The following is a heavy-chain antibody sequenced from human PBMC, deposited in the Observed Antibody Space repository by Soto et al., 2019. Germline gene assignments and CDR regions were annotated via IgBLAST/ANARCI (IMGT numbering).Heavy chain of an antibody. CDR2: IYHSGST. D-gene: IGHD6-19*01. Sequence: SETLSLTCAVSGGSISSSNWWSWVRQPPGKGLEWIGEIYHSGSTNYNPSLKSRVTISVDKSKNQFSLKLSSVTAADTAVYYCARADSSGWYGNWFDPWGQGTLVTVSS. V-gene: IGHV4-4*02. CDR3: ARADSSGWYGNWFDP. CDR1: GGSISSSNW. J-gene: IGHJ5*02.